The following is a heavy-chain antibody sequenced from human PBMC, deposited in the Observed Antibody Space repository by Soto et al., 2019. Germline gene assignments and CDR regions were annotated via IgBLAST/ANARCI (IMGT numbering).Heavy chain of an antibody. V-gene: IGHV1-18*01. CDR1: GNTFASHG. Sequence: KVSCTASGNTFASHGFSWVRQAPGQGLEWMGWISGFNGQTNYALKFQGRVTLTTDTSTSTAYMELRSLRSDDTAVYFCARVDPRGVAVVRDYWGQGTLVTVSS. J-gene: IGHJ4*02. CDR3: ARVDPRGVAVVRDY. CDR2: ISGFNGQT. D-gene: IGHD3-10*01.